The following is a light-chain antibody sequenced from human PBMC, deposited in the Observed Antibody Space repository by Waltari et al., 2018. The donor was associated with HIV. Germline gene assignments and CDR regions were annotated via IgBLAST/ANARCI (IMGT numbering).Light chain of an antibody. V-gene: IGLV1-51*01. CDR3: ATWDSSSLTGV. CDR2: DND. CDR1: TSHIGTYY. Sequence: QSVLTQVPSVSAAPRQKVTISCSGNTSHIGTYYVSWYRQLPGTAPKLLIFDNDQRPSGIPGRFSGSKSGTSAILAITGLQTGDEADYYCATWDSSSLTGVFGGGTRLTVL. J-gene: IGLJ3*02.